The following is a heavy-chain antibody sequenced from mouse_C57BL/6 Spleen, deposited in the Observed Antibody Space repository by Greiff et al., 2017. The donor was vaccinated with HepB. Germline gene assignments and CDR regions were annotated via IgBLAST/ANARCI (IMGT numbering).Heavy chain of an antibody. D-gene: IGHD1-1*01. CDR3: ARSGNYYGSSYVGYFDY. CDR1: GYAFSSSW. J-gene: IGHJ2*01. CDR2: IYPGDGDT. V-gene: IGHV1-82*01. Sequence: VQPQQSGPELVKPGASVKISCKASGYAFSSSWMNWVKQRPGKGLEWIGRIYPGDGDTNYNGKFKGKATLTADKSYSTAYMQLSSLTSEDSAVYFCARSGNYYGSSYVGYFDYWGQGTTRTVSS.